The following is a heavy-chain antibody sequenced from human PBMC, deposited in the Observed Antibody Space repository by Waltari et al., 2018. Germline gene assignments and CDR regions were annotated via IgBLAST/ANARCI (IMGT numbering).Heavy chain of an antibody. J-gene: IGHJ4*02. D-gene: IGHD3-3*01. V-gene: IGHV4-39*07. Sequence: QLQLQESGPGLVKPSETLSLTCSVSGGSISSSNYFWGWIRQPPGKGLEWIGNIYYSGKNYYNPSLKSRVTISVDTSKNQFSLKLSSVTAADTAVYYCAREQVITTFGVFTTRGPFDYWGQGTLVTVSS. CDR3: AREQVITTFGVFTTRGPFDY. CDR2: IYYSGKN. CDR1: GGSISSSNYF.